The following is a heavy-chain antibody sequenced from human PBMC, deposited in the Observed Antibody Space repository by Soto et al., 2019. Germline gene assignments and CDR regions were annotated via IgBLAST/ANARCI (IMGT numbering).Heavy chain of an antibody. CDR3: ARVMDDWNSVRFDP. V-gene: IGHV1-2*02. J-gene: IGHJ5*02. Sequence: QVQLVQSGAEVKKPGASVRVSCKTSGYTFTDYFMQWARQAPGQGLEWMGWINPNSGATNSAQTFQGRVTLTRDTSIATAYMELSGLRFDDTAVYFCARVMDDWNSVRFDPWGQGTLVTVSS. D-gene: IGHD1-7*01. CDR1: GYTFTDYF. CDR2: INPNSGAT.